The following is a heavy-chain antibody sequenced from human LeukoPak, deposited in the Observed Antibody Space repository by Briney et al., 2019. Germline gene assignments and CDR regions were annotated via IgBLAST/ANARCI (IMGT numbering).Heavy chain of an antibody. J-gene: IGHJ4*02. CDR1: GGSISSYY. CDR2: INHSGST. Sequence: PSETLSLTCTVSGGSISSYYWSWIRQPPGKGLEWIGEINHSGSTNYNPSLKSRVTISVDTSKNQFSLKLSSVTAADTAVYYCARGPFQRVVDVELFDYWGQGTLVTVSS. D-gene: IGHD3-22*01. CDR3: ARGPFQRVVDVELFDY. V-gene: IGHV4-34*01.